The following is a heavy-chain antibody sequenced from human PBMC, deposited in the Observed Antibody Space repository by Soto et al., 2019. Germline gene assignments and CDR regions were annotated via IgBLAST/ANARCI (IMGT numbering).Heavy chain of an antibody. Sequence: GALRLSCAASGFTFSSYGMHWVRQAPGKGLEWVAVIWYDGSNKYYADSVKGRFTISRDNSKNTLCLQMNSLRAEDTAVYYCARELGRYNWNYYYGMDVWGQGTTVTVSS. CDR1: GFTFSSYG. CDR2: IWYDGSNK. CDR3: ARELGRYNWNYYYGMDV. D-gene: IGHD1-20*01. J-gene: IGHJ6*02. V-gene: IGHV3-33*01.